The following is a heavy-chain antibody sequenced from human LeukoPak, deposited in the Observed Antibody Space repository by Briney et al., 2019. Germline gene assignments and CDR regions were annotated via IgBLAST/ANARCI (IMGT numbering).Heavy chain of an antibody. V-gene: IGHV3-11*01. D-gene: IGHD1-26*01. Sequence: PGGSLRLSCTASGFTFSDFHMSWIRQAPGKGLEWVSHISGSGYAIHHPGSVKGRFTISRDNAKNSLYLQMNSLRVEDSAVYYCARLSGTYSRGGDHWGQGTLVTVTS. CDR3: ARLSGTYSRGGDH. J-gene: IGHJ4*02. CDR2: ISGSGYAI. CDR1: GFTFSDFH.